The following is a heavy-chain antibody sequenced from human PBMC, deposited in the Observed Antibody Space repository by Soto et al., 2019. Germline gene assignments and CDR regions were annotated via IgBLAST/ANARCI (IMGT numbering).Heavy chain of an antibody. V-gene: IGHV3-33*06. D-gene: IGHD3-10*01. CDR3: AKEVTSTWFGDF. CDR1: GFSFSSYG. CDR2: IWFDGRNE. J-gene: IGHJ4*02. Sequence: GGSLRLSCAASGFSFSSYGMHWVRQAPGKGLEWVAAIWFDGRNEFYVDSVKGRFTVSRDNSKNTLYLQMNNLRVEDTAMYYCAKEVTSTWFGDFWGQGTLVTVSS.